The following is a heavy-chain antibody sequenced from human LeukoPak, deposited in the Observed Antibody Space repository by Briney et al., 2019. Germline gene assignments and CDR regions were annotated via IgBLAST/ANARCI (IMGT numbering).Heavy chain of an antibody. J-gene: IGHJ4*02. CDR3: ARDVLSYGDSGVDY. D-gene: IGHD2-2*01. Sequence: PGGSLRLSCAASGXTFSSYTMTWVRQAPGKGLEWVSYISGSSTTIYYADSVKGRFTISRDNAKNSLYLQMNSLRDEDTAVYYCARDVLSYGDSGVDYWGQGTLVTVSS. V-gene: IGHV3-48*02. CDR1: GXTFSSYT. CDR2: ISGSSTTI.